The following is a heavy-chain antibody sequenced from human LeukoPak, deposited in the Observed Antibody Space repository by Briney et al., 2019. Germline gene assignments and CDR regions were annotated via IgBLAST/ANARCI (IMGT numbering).Heavy chain of an antibody. Sequence: SVKVSCKASGGTFSSYAISWVRQAPGQGLEWMGGIIPIFGTANYAQKFQGRVTITADESTSTAYMELSSLRSEDTAVYYCAREGSSGTEYYYYYMDVWGKGTTVTVSS. CDR3: AREGSSGTEYYYYYMDV. D-gene: IGHD6-6*01. V-gene: IGHV1-69*13. CDR1: GGTFSSYA. CDR2: IIPIFGTA. J-gene: IGHJ6*03.